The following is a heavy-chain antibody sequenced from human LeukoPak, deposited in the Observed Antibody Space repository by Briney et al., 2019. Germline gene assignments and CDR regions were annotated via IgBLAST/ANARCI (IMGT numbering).Heavy chain of an antibody. CDR1: GYTFTSYG. CDR3: ARDIPFFHYYDSSGYFPLDY. V-gene: IGHV1-18*01. Sequence: GASVKVSCKASGYTFTSYGISWVRQAPGQGLEWMGWISAYNGNTNYAQELQGRVTMTTDTSTSTAYMELRSLRSDDTAVYYCARDIPFFHYYDSSGYFPLDYWGQGTLVTVSS. CDR2: ISAYNGNT. D-gene: IGHD3-22*01. J-gene: IGHJ4*02.